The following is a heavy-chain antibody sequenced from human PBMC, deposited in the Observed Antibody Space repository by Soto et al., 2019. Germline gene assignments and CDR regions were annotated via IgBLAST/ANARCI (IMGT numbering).Heavy chain of an antibody. CDR3: ARRELEPTNNDAFHI. D-gene: IGHD1-1*01. CDR1: GGSISSSNHY. V-gene: IGHV4-39*01. J-gene: IGHJ3*02. Sequence: SSETLSLTCAVSGGSISSSNHYWDWIRQPPGKGPEWIGRIYYSGSTYYNPSLKSRVTISVDTSKNQFSLKLGSVTAADTAVYYCARRELEPTNNDAFHIWGQGTMVTVSS. CDR2: IYYSGST.